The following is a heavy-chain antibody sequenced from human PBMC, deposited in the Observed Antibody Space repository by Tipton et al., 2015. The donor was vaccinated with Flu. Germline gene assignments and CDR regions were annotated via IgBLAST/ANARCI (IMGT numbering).Heavy chain of an antibody. CDR2: IYSGGNT. D-gene: IGHD2/OR15-2a*01. CDR3: ARDVFPSVPSYYFEF. V-gene: IGHV4-4*07. CDR1: GGSISTYY. Sequence: TLSLTCTVSGGSISTYYWSWIRQPAGKGLEWIGRIYSGGNTNYNPSLKSRVSMSVDTSKNQFSLKLRSATAADTSMYFCARDVFPSVPSYYFEFCGPGALVTVSS. J-gene: IGHJ4*02.